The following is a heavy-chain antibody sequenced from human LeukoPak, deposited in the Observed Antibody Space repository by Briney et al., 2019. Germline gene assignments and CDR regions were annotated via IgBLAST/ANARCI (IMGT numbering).Heavy chain of an antibody. D-gene: IGHD3-10*01. CDR1: GGSFSDFY. Sequence: SETLSLTCTVSGGSFSDFYWTWIRQSPGQGLEWIGYSGSSNYNPSLKSRVTISVDTSKRHFSLTVSSVTAADTGIYYCARTRRHYYGSGKNLTPWPAGLDVWGQGTTVIVS. J-gene: IGHJ6*02. V-gene: IGHV4-59*01. CDR2: SGSS. CDR3: ARTRRHYYGSGKNLTPWPAGLDV.